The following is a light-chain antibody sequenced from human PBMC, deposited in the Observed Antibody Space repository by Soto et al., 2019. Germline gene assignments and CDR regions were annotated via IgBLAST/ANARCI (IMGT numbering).Light chain of an antibody. CDR1: SSDVGSYSL. J-gene: IGLJ1*01. CDR3: YTYAGGSTYL. CDR2: EDI. V-gene: IGLV2-23*01. Sequence: QSVLTRPASVSGSPGQSITTSCTGTSSDVGSYSLLSWYQHHPGKAPKLIIYEDIKGPSGVSNRFSGSKSGNTASLRISGLQAEDEADYYCYTYAGGSTYLFGTGTKVTVL.